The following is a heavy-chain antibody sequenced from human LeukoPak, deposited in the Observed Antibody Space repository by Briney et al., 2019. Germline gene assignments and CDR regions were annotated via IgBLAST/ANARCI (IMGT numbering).Heavy chain of an antibody. CDR3: AADYGGNSFVDAFDI. CDR2: IYTSGST. CDR1: GGSISSYY. Sequence: SETLSLTCTVSGGSISSYYWSWIRQPAGKGLEWIGRIYTSGSTNYNPSLKSRVTISVDTSKNQFSLKLNSVTAADTAVYYCAADYGGNSFVDAFDIWGQGTMVTVSS. J-gene: IGHJ3*02. D-gene: IGHD4-23*01. V-gene: IGHV4-4*07.